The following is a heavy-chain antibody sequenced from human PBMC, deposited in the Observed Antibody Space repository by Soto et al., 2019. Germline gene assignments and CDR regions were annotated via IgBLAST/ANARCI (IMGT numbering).Heavy chain of an antibody. CDR1: GGTFSSYT. CDR2: IIPILGIA. V-gene: IGHV1-69*08. D-gene: IGHD5-18*01. J-gene: IGHJ6*02. CDR3: ARDLGYSYGYYYYYGMDV. Sequence: QVQLVQSGAEVKKPGSSVKVSCKASGGTFSSYTISWVRQAPGQGLEWMGRIIPILGIANYAQKFQGRVTITADKSTSTAYMELSSLRSEDTAVYYCARDLGYSYGYYYYYGMDVWGQGTKVTVSS.